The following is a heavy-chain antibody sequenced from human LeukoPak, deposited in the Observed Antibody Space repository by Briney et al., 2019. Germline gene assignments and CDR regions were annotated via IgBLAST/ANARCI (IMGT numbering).Heavy chain of an antibody. D-gene: IGHD5-12*01. CDR2: ISAYNGNT. CDR1: RYTFTSFG. V-gene: IGHV1-18*01. Sequence: ASVKVSCKAARYTFTSFGISWVRQAPGQGLEGMGWISAYNGNTNYAQKLQGRVTLTPDTSTSTAYMEVRSLRAGDTAVYYCARAVATYFDYWGQGTLVTVSS. J-gene: IGHJ4*02. CDR3: ARAVATYFDY.